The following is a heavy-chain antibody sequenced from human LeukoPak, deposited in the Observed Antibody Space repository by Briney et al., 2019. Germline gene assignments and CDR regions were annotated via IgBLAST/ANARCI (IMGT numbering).Heavy chain of an antibody. V-gene: IGHV3-23*01. J-gene: IGHJ3*02. CDR1: GFTFSIYA. D-gene: IGHD3-22*01. CDR3: AKAKITLIVVANPNSGALDI. CDR2: ISGSGSST. Sequence: GGSLRLSCAASGFTFSIYAMTWVRQVPGKGLEWVSGISGSGSSTYSADSVKGRFTISRDNSNNTLYLQMNSLRAEDTALYYRAKAKITLIVVANPNSGALDIWGQGTMVTVSS.